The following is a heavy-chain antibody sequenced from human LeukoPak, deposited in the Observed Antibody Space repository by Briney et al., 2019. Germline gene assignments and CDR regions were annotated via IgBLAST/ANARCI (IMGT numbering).Heavy chain of an antibody. V-gene: IGHV3-23*01. D-gene: IGHD6-13*01. Sequence: GGSLRLSCAASGFTFSSYAMSWVRQAPGKGLEWVSAISGSGGATSYADSVKGRFTISRDNSKNTLYLQMNGLRAGDTAVYYCAKDLEKTSSTWKSPTDYWGQGTLVTVSS. CDR3: AKDLEKTSSTWKSPTDY. CDR1: GFTFSSYA. J-gene: IGHJ4*02. CDR2: ISGSGGAT.